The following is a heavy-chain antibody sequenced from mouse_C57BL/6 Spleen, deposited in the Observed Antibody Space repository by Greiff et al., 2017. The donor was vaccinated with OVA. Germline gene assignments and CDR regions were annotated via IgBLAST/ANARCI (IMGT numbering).Heavy chain of an antibody. CDR3: ARTTYYSKGMDY. Sequence: DVKLQESGGGLVKPGGSLKLSCAASGFTFSDYGMHWVRQAPEKGLEWVAYISSGSSTIYYADTVKGRFTISRDNAKNTLFLQMTSLRSEDTAMYYCARTTYYSKGMDYWGQGTSVTVSS. V-gene: IGHV5-17*01. CDR1: GFTFSDYG. CDR2: ISSGSSTI. D-gene: IGHD2-5*01. J-gene: IGHJ4*01.